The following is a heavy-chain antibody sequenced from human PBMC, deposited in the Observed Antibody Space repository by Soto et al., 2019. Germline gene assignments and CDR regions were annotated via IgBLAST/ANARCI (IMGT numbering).Heavy chain of an antibody. D-gene: IGHD3-9*01. CDR3: AREYDILTGYFDY. Sequence: QVQLQQWGAGLLKPSETLSLTCAVYGGSFSGYYWSWIRQPPGKGLEWLGEINHSGSTNYNPSLKSRVTISVDTPKNQFALKLSSVTAADAAVYYCAREYDILTGYFDYWGQGTLVTVSS. CDR1: GGSFSGYY. CDR2: INHSGST. J-gene: IGHJ4*02. V-gene: IGHV4-34*01.